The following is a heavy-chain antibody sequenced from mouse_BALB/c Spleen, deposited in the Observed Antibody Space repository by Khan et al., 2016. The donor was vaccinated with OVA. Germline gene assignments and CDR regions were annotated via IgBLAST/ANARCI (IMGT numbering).Heavy chain of an antibody. D-gene: IGHD1-1*01. Sequence: QVQLQQPGAELVKAGASVKMSCKASGYTFTSYWMHWVKQRLGQGLEWFAETNPTNGRTYYNENFKSKATLTVDKSSSTAYMLLSGPTFEDSAVYYGARIKKIVATYFDYWGQGTTLTVSA. J-gene: IGHJ2*01. V-gene: IGHV1S81*02. CDR3: ARIKKIVATYFDY. CDR2: TNPTNGRT. CDR1: GYTFTSYW.